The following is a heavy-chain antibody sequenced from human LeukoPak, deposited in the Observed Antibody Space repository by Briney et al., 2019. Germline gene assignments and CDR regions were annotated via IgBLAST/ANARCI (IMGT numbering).Heavy chain of an antibody. V-gene: IGHV3-21*01. D-gene: IGHD3-3*01. Sequence: AGSLRLSCAASGFTFSSYSMNWVRQAPGKGLEWLSSISSSSSYIYYADSVKGRFTISRDNAKNSLYLQMNSLRAEDTAVYYCASSFGVVIIDYWGQGTLVTVSS. CDR1: GFTFSSYS. CDR2: ISSSSSYI. J-gene: IGHJ4*02. CDR3: ASSFGVVIIDY.